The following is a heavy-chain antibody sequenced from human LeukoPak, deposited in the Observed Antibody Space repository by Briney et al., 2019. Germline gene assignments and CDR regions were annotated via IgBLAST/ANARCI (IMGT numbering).Heavy chain of an antibody. V-gene: IGHV3-48*01. CDR1: RFSLSTYW. CDR2: ISSSSSSI. D-gene: IGHD5-18*01. J-gene: IGHJ4*02. CDR3: ARAYNRYTYGYHY. Sequence: GGSLRLSCVGSRFSLSTYWMSWVRQPPGKGLEWVSYISSSSSSIYYADSVKGRFTISRDNAKNSLHLQMNSLRAEDTAVYYCARAYNRYTYGYHYWGQGTLVTVSS.